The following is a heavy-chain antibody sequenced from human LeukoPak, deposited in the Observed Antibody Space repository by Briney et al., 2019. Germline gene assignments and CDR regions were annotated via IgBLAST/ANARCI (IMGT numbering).Heavy chain of an antibody. CDR2: ISSSSSYI. CDR3: AKSQSGSYLTTTAFDI. J-gene: IGHJ3*02. Sequence: GGSLRLSCAASGFTFSSYSMNWVRQAPGKGLEWVSSISSSSSYIYYADSVKGRFTISRDNSNNSLYMQMNSLRAEDTAVYYSAKSQSGSYLTTTAFDIWGQGTMVTVSS. V-gene: IGHV3-21*01. D-gene: IGHD1-26*01. CDR1: GFTFSSYS.